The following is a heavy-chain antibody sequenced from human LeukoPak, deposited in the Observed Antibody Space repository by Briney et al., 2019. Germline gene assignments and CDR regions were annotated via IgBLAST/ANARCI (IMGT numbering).Heavy chain of an antibody. D-gene: IGHD3-3*01. CDR1: GGSFSGYY. V-gene: IGHV4-34*01. CDR3: ARGGIFGVVKKIKNYFDY. CDR2: INHSGST. J-gene: IGHJ4*02. Sequence: SETLSLTCAVYGGSFSGYYWSWIRQPPGKGLEWIGEINHSGSTNYNPSLKSRVTISVDTSKNQFSLKLSSVTAADTAVYYCARGGIFGVVKKIKNYFDYWGQGTLVTVSS.